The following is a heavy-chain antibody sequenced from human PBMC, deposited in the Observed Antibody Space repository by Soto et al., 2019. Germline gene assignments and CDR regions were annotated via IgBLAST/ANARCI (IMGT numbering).Heavy chain of an antibody. J-gene: IGHJ4*02. Sequence: ASVKVSCKASGGTFSSYAISWVRQAPGQGLEWMGGIIPIFGTANYAQKLQGRVTITADESTSTADMALSSLRSEDTAVYYCGRGWMTTVVIDFWGQGTLVTVSS. V-gene: IGHV1-69*13. CDR3: GRGWMTTVVIDF. CDR2: IIPIFGTA. D-gene: IGHD4-17*01. CDR1: GGTFSSYA.